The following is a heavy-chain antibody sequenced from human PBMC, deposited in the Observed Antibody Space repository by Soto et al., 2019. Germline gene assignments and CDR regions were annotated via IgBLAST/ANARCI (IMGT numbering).Heavy chain of an antibody. D-gene: IGHD5-12*01. CDR2: IYYSGST. J-gene: IGHJ4*02. CDR1: GGSISSSSYY. Sequence: SETLSLTCTVSGGSISSSSYYWGWIRQPPGKGLEWIGSIYYSGSTYYNPSLKSRVTISVDTSKNQFSLKLSSVTAADTAVYYCARQEYSGYDGFVDYWGQGTLVTVSS. V-gene: IGHV4-39*01. CDR3: ARQEYSGYDGFVDY.